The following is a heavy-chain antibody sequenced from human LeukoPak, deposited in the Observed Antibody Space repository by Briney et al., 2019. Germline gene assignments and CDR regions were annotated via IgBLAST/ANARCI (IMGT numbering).Heavy chain of an antibody. CDR1: GFTVSSNY. CDR3: ARVSDGCYDS. Sequence: GGSLRLSCAASGFTVSSNYMSWVRQAPGKGLEWVSVIYSGGSAYYADSVKGRFTISRDNSKNTLYLQMNSLRAEDTAVYYCARVSDGCYDSWGQGTLVTVSS. J-gene: IGHJ4*02. CDR2: IYSGGSA. V-gene: IGHV3-53*01. D-gene: IGHD3-22*01.